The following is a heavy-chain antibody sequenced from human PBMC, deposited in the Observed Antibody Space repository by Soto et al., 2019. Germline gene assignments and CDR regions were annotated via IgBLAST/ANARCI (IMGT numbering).Heavy chain of an antibody. CDR2: ISGSGGNT. D-gene: IGHD6-6*01. CDR1: GFTFTFYA. V-gene: IGHV3-23*01. CDR3: AILSN. Sequence: LRLSCATTGFTFTFYAMGRVRQAPGKGLEWVAGISGSGGNTYHADSVKGRFTISRDNSKSTHYLQMNSLRAEDTAVYYCAILSNWGQGTLVTVSS. J-gene: IGHJ4*02.